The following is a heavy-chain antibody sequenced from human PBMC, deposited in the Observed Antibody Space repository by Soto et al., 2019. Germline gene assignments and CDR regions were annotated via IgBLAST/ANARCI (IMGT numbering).Heavy chain of an antibody. Sequence: SETLSLTCTVSGGSISSNYCSWIRQPPGKGLEWIGYIYYSGSTNYNPSLKSRVTISVDTSKNQFSLKLSSVTAADTAVYYCARGGSTSYYYYYMDVWGKGTTVTVSS. V-gene: IGHV4-59*01. CDR1: GGSISSNY. J-gene: IGHJ6*03. CDR2: IYYSGST. D-gene: IGHD2-2*01. CDR3: ARGGSTSYYYYYMDV.